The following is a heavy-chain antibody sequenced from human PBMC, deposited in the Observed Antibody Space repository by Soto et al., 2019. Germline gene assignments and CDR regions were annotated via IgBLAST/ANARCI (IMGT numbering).Heavy chain of an antibody. D-gene: IGHD3-10*01. J-gene: IGHJ4*02. Sequence: GGSLRLSCEASVFTFTNYAINWVRQAPGKGLEWVSAIHGSARDTFYKDSVRGRFTISRDNFKNTVFLQMNSLRDEDTALYFCARENKFGGLLTLDYWGQGALVTVSS. CDR3: ARENKFGGLLTLDY. CDR2: IHGSARDT. CDR1: VFTFTNYA. V-gene: IGHV3-23*01.